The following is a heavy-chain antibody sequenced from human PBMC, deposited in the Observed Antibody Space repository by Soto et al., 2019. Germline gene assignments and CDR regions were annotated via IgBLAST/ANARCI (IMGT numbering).Heavy chain of an antibody. CDR1: GFTFSSYA. J-gene: IGHJ4*02. CDR3: AKAPTSYSGSYLFDY. D-gene: IGHD1-26*01. CDR2: ISGSGGST. V-gene: IGHV3-23*01. Sequence: EVQLLESGGGLVQPGGSLRLSCAASGFTFSSYAMSWVRQAPGKGLEWVSAISGSGGSTYYADSVKGRFTISRDNSKNTLHMQMNSLRAEDTAVYYCAKAPTSYSGSYLFDYWGQGTLVTVSS.